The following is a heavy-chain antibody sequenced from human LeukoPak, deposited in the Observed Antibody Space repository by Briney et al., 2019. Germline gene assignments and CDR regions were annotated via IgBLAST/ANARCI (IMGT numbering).Heavy chain of an antibody. V-gene: IGHV1-18*01. J-gene: IGHJ4*02. CDR1: GYTFTSHA. Sequence: ASVKVSCKASGYTFTSHAISWVRQAPGQGLQWMGWISVYNGNTNYAQKLEGRVTMTTDTSTSTAYMELRSLRSDDTAVYYCARGVAVAEYYFDYWGQGTLVTVSS. D-gene: IGHD6-13*01. CDR2: ISVYNGNT. CDR3: ARGVAVAEYYFDY.